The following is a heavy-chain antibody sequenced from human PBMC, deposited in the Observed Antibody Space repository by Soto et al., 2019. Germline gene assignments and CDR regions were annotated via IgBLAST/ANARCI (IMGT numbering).Heavy chain of an antibody. J-gene: IGHJ4*02. Sequence: QVQLVQSGAEVKKPGASVKVSCKASGYTFTSYGISWVRQAPGQGLEWMGWISAYNGNKNYAQKLQGRVTMTTDTSRRTAYRELRSLRSDDTAVYYCARRDYGDYEDFDYWGQGTLVTVSS. CDR1: GYTFTSYG. D-gene: IGHD4-17*01. V-gene: IGHV1-18*01. CDR2: ISAYNGNK. CDR3: ARRDYGDYEDFDY.